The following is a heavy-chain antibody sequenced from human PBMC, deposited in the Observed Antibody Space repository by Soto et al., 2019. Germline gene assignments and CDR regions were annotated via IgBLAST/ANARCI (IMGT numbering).Heavy chain of an antibody. CDR3: AKRSSSSTFDY. CDR2: ISGSDDST. J-gene: IGHJ4*02. D-gene: IGHD6-6*01. CDR1: GFTFSSYA. Sequence: EVQLLESGGGLVQPGESLRLSCAGSGFTFSSYAMSWVRQAPGKGLDWVSVISGSDDSTYYADSVKGRFTISRDTSKNTLYLQMNSLRAEDTAVYYCAKRSSSSTFDYWGQGTLVTVSS. V-gene: IGHV3-23*01.